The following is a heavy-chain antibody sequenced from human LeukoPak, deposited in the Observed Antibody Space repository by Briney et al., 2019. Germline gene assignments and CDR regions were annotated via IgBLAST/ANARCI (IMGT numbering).Heavy chain of an antibody. J-gene: IGHJ4*02. D-gene: IGHD3-3*01. CDR3: ARAPSYDFWSGYFDY. Sequence: SETLSLTCAVSGYSISSGYYWGWIRQPPGKGLEWIGSIYHSGSTYYNPSLKSRVTISVDTSKNQFSLKLSSATAADTAVYYCARAPSYDFWSGYFDYWGQGTLVTVSS. CDR2: IYHSGST. V-gene: IGHV4-38-2*01. CDR1: GYSISSGYY.